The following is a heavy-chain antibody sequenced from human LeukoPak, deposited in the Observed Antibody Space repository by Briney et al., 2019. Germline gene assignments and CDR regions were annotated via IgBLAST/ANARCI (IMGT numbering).Heavy chain of an antibody. Sequence: GGSLRLSCAASGFTFSSYAMHWVRQAPGKGLEWVSVISGSAGSTYYADSVKGRSTISRDNSKNMLYLQMNSLRAEDTAVYYCARSPENVRCDYWGQGTLVTVSS. V-gene: IGHV3-23*01. D-gene: IGHD4-17*01. CDR2: ISGSAGST. CDR3: ARSPENVRCDY. CDR1: GFTFSSYA. J-gene: IGHJ4*02.